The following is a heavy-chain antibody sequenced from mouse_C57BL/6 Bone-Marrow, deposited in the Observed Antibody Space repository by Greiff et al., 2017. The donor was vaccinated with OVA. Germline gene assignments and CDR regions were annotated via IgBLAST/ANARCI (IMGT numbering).Heavy chain of an antibody. D-gene: IGHD1-1*01. J-gene: IGHJ4*01. CDR2: ISNGGGST. CDR1: GFTFSDYY. CDR3: ARQGHYYGSNYAMDY. V-gene: IGHV5-12*01. Sequence: EVMLVESGGGLVQPGGSLKLSCAASGFTFSDYYMYWVRQTPEKRLEWVAYISNGGGSTYYPDTVKGRFTISRDNAKNTLYLQMSRLKSEDTAMYYCARQGHYYGSNYAMDYWGQGTSVTVSS.